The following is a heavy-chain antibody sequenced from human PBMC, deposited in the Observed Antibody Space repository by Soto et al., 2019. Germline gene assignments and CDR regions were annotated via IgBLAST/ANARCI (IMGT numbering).Heavy chain of an antibody. J-gene: IGHJ4*02. CDR1: GFAVGGFY. D-gene: IGHD5-18*01. V-gene: IGHV3-53*01. CDR3: ARERYSYGFDY. Sequence: GGSLRLSCAASGFAVGGFYMNWVRQAPGKGLEWVSVMFTTGTTYYADSVKGRFTISRDDSKNTLYPQMNSLRAEDTAVYYCARERYSYGFDYWGQGTVVTVSS. CDR2: MFTTGTT.